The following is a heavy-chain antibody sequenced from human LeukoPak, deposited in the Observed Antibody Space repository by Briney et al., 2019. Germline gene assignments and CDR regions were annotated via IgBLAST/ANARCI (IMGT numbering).Heavy chain of an antibody. D-gene: IGHD2-2*01. CDR1: GGSISSYY. CDR3: ARQKSDIVVVPAAIPTDYYYMDV. Sequence: PSETLSLTCTVSGGSISSYYWSWIRQPPGKGLEWIGYIYTSGSTNYNPSLKSRVTISVDTSKNQFSLKLSSVTAVDTAVYYCARQKSDIVVVPAAIPTDYYYMDVWGKGTTVTVSS. CDR2: IYTSGST. J-gene: IGHJ6*03. V-gene: IGHV4-4*09.